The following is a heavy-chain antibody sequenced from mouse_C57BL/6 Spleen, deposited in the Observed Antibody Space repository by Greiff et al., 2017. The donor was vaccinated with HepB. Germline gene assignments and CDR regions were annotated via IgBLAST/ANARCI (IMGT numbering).Heavy chain of an antibody. CDR2: IYPGDGDT. Sequence: LQQSGASVKISCKASGYAFSSYWMNWVKQRPGKGLEWLGQIYPGDGDTNYNGKFKGKATLTADKSSSTAYMQLSSLTCEDSAVYFCARLGGYWDVWGTGTTVTVSS. J-gene: IGHJ1*03. CDR1: GYAFSSYW. V-gene: IGHV1-80*01. CDR3: ARLGGYWDV. D-gene: IGHD3-3*01.